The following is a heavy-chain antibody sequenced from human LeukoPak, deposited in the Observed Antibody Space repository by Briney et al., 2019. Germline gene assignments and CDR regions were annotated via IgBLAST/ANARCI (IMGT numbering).Heavy chain of an antibody. CDR3: ARDPNSVGVTGDYYFDT. CDR2: IHSSGST. CDR1: GGSISTYY. Sequence: SETLSLTCTVSGGSISTYYWAWIRQSAGKGLEWIGRIHSSGSTNHNPSLKSRLAISIDKSKKQFSLKLSSVTAADTAVYYCARDPNSVGVTGDYYFDTWGQGILVTVSS. D-gene: IGHD2-8*01. V-gene: IGHV4-4*07. J-gene: IGHJ4*02.